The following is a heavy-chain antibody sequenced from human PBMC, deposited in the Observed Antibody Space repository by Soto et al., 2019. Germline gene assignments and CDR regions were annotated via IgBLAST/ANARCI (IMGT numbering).Heavy chain of an antibody. CDR3: ARASGCSDGSCAFDP. Sequence: QVQLQESGPGLVKPSETLSLTCSVSGGSISSYYWSWIRQPPGKGLEWIGYIYYTGSTNSNLSLKSRATISLDTSKNQFSLRLTSVTAADTAVCYCARASGCSDGSCAFDPWGQGTLVTVSS. J-gene: IGHJ5*02. D-gene: IGHD2-15*01. V-gene: IGHV4-59*01. CDR2: IYYTGST. CDR1: GGSISSYY.